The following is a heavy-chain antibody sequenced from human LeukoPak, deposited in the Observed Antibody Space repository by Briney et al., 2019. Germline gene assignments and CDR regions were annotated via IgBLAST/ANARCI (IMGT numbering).Heavy chain of an antibody. CDR1: GGSVSNSLYY. V-gene: IGHV4-61*01. D-gene: IGHD5-18*01. CDR3: ARVLRAASWRSYDY. Sequence: SETLSLTCTVSGGSVSNSLYYWSWIRQPPGEGLEYIGYIYYNGDTSYNPSLKNRVIISIDTSSNQFSLRLNSMTAADTAMYYCARVLRAASWRSYDYWGQGSLVTVSS. J-gene: IGHJ4*02. CDR2: IYYNGDT.